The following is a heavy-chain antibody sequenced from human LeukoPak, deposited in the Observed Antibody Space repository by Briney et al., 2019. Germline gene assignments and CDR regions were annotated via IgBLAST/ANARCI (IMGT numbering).Heavy chain of an antibody. CDR2: ISGGGEST. J-gene: IGHJ4*02. Sequence: GGSLRLSCAASGFTVSSNYMSWVRQAPGKGLEWVSSISGGGESTYYADSVKGRFTVSRDNSKNTLYLQINSLRGEDTAVYYCAKGKYSSGGVPDYWGQGTLVTVSS. D-gene: IGHD6-19*01. CDR3: AKGKYSSGGVPDY. CDR1: GFTVSSNY. V-gene: IGHV3-23*01.